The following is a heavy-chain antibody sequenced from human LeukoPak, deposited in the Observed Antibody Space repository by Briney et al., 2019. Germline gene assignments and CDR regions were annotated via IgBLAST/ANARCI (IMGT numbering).Heavy chain of an antibody. CDR1: GFTFSSYG. CDR2: IWYDGSNK. CDR3: ARVRNYYGSGNFDY. D-gene: IGHD3-10*01. V-gene: IGHV3-33*01. Sequence: LSGRSLRPSCAASGFTFSSYGMHWVRQAPGKGLEWVAVIWYDGSNKYYADSVKGRFTISRDNSKNTLYLQMNSLRAEDTAVYYCARVRNYYGSGNFDYWGQGTLVTVSS. J-gene: IGHJ4*02.